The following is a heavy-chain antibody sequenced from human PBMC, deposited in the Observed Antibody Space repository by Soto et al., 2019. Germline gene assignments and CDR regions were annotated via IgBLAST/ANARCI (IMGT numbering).Heavy chain of an antibody. CDR3: ARVLTIFGGATINPDYYYYGMDV. J-gene: IGHJ6*02. D-gene: IGHD3-3*01. Sequence: ASVKVSCKASGGTFSSYAISWVRQAPGQGLEWMGGIIPIFGTANYAQKFQGRVTITADESTSTAYMELSSLRSEDTAVYYCARVLTIFGGATINPDYYYYGMDVWGQGTTVTVSS. CDR2: IIPIFGTA. CDR1: GGTFSSYA. V-gene: IGHV1-69*13.